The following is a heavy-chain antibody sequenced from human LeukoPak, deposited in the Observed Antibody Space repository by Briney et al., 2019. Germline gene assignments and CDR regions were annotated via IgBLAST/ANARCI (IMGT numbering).Heavy chain of an antibody. CDR2: IKSKTDGGTT. CDR1: GFTFSNAW. D-gene: IGHD3-22*01. CDR3: TTDPWYYDSSGPSGY. Sequence: GGSLRHSSAPSGFTFSNAWMSWVRQAAGNDLECFGRIKSKTDGGTTDYAAPVKGRFTISRDDSKNTLYLQMNSLKTEDTAVYYCTTDPWYYDSSGPSGYWGQGTLVTVSS. J-gene: IGHJ4*02. V-gene: IGHV3-15*01.